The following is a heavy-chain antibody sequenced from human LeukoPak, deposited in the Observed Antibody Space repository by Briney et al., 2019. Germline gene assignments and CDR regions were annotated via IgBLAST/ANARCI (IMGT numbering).Heavy chain of an antibody. CDR1: GYTFTDYY. J-gene: IGHJ4*02. CDR2: VDPEDGET. D-gene: IGHD3-22*01. V-gene: IGHV1-69-2*01. CDR3: ATDLSITMIVVLDY. Sequence: GASVKVSCKASGYTFTDYYMHRVQQAPGKGLEWMGRVDPEDGETIYAEKFQGRVTITADTSTDTAYMELSSLRSEDTVVYYCATDLSITMIVVLDYWGQGTLVTVSS.